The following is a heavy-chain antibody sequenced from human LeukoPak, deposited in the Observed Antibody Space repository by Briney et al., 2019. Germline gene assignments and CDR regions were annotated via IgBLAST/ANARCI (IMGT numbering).Heavy chain of an antibody. CDR2: LKYCESEK. D-gene: IGHD3-22*01. CDR3: ARQGYYDRSGYYA. Sequence: PGGSLRLSCAASGHTFSSYWVSWVRQATGKGLEWVASLKYCESEKYYVDSLKGRITISRDNAKNSLFLQMNSLRAEDTTVYYCARQGYYDRSGYYAWGQGTLVTVSS. CDR1: GHTFSSYW. V-gene: IGHV3-7*01. J-gene: IGHJ5*02.